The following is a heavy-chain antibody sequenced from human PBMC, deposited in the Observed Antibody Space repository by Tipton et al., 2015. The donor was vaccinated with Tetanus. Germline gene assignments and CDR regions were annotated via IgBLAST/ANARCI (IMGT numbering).Heavy chain of an antibody. D-gene: IGHD3-3*01. CDR1: GFTVSSNY. V-gene: IGHV3-66*01. J-gene: IGHJ6*02. CDR2: IYSGGST. Sequence: SLRLSCAASGFTVSSNYMSWVRQAPGKGLEWVSVIYSGGSTYYADAVKGRFTISRDNSKNTLYLQMNSLRAEDTAVDYCARDHALSYDWDVWGQGTTVTVSS. CDR3: ARDHALSYDWDV.